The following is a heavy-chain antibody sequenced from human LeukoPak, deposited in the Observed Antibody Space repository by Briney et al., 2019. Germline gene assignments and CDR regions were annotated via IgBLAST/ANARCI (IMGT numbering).Heavy chain of an antibody. CDR3: ARGYYGSGRYYFDY. CDR2: ISSSSSAI. CDR1: GFTFNSYS. Sequence: PGGSLRLSCAASGFTFNSYSMNWVRQAPGKGLEWGSYISSSSSAIYYADSVKGRFTISRDKAKNSLYLQMNSLRDEDTAVYYCARGYYGSGRYYFDYWGQGTLVTVSS. V-gene: IGHV3-48*02. D-gene: IGHD3-10*01. J-gene: IGHJ4*02.